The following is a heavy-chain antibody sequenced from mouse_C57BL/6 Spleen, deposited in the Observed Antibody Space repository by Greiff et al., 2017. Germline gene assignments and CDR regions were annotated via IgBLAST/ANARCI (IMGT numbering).Heavy chain of an antibody. D-gene: IGHD1-1*01. J-gene: IGHJ2*01. V-gene: IGHV14-4*01. Sequence: EVKLMESGAELVRPGASVKLSCTASGFNIKDDYMHWVKQRPEQGLEWIGWIDPENGDTEYASKFQGKATITADTSSNTAYLQLSSLTSEDTAVYYCTRGSSTYYFDYWGQGTTLTVSS. CDR3: TRGSSTYYFDY. CDR1: GFNIKDDY. CDR2: IDPENGDT.